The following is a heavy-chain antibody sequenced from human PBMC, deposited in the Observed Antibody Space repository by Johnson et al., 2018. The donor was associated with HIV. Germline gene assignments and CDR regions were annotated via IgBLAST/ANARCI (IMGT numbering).Heavy chain of an antibody. CDR2: IRNDGSNT. Sequence: QVQLVESGGGVVQPGGSLRLSCAASGFSFSSYGMHWVRQAPGKGLEWVAFIRNDGSNTYYVDSVKGRFTISRDNSKTTLYLQMSSLRDEDTAVYYCANSGLRTYYYDTGFHDVFDIWGQGTMVTVSS. D-gene: IGHD3-22*01. V-gene: IGHV3-30*02. CDR3: ANSGLRTYYYDTGFHDVFDI. J-gene: IGHJ3*02. CDR1: GFSFSSYG.